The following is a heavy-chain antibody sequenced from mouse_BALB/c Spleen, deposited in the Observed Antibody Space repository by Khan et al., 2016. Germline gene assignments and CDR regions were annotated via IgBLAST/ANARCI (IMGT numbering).Heavy chain of an antibody. V-gene: IGHV1S135*01. D-gene: IGHD2-4*01. CDR3: ATGGTIYYDYDGAMDY. J-gene: IGHJ4*01. Sequence: VQLQQSGPELVKPGVSMKISCKASGYSFTGYTMNWVKQSHGKNLEWIGLINPDNGGISYNQKFKGKATLTVDKSSSTAFMELLSLTSEDSAVYYCATGGTIYYDYDGAMDYWGQGTSVTVSS. CDR2: INPDNGGI. CDR1: GYSFTGYT.